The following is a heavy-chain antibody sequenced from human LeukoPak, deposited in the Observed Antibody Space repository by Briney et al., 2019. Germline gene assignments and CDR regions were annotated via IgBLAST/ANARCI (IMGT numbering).Heavy chain of an antibody. CDR1: GGSFSGYY. CDR2: INHSGST. Sequence: PSETLSLTCAVYGGSFSGYYWSWIRQPPGKGLEWIGEINHSGSTNYNPSLKSRVTISADTSKNQFSLKLSSVTAADTAVYYCARNGWGITMVRGVIGYWGQGTLVTVSS. CDR3: ARNGWGITMVRGVIGY. D-gene: IGHD3-10*01. V-gene: IGHV4-34*01. J-gene: IGHJ4*02.